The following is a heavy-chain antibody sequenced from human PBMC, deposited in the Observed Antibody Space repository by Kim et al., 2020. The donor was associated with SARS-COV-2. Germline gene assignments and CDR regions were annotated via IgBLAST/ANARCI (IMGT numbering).Heavy chain of an antibody. Sequence: GGSLRLSCAASGFTFSSYAMHWVRQAPGKGLEWVAVISYDGSNKYYADSVKGRFTISRDNSKNTLYLQMNSLRAEDTAVYYCARDQGGVVVPAASRGAFDIWGQGTMVTVSS. CDR2: ISYDGSNK. J-gene: IGHJ3*02. CDR1: GFTFSSYA. CDR3: ARDQGGVVVPAASRGAFDI. D-gene: IGHD2-2*01. V-gene: IGHV3-30*04.